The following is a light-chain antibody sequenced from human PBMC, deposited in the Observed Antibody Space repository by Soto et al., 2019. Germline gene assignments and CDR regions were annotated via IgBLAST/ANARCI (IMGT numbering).Light chain of an antibody. J-gene: IGKJ1*01. CDR2: GAS. CDR1: QSVSND. CDR3: QHYHNWPLT. Sequence: EIVMTQSPATLSVSPGERATLSCRASQSVSNDLAWYQQKPGQAPRLLIYGASTSVTGIPVRFSGSRSGTEFTLTISSLQSADSAVYYCQHYHNWPLTFGQGTQVEIK. V-gene: IGKV3-15*01.